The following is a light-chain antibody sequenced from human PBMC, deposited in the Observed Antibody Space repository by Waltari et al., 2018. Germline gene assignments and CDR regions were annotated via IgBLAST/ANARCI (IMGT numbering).Light chain of an antibody. V-gene: IGLV4-69*01. CDR3: QTWGTGIQV. Sequence: HLVLPQSPSPSASLGAPVPLTCTLSSGPRSYAIAWHQQHPEKGPRYLMKLNSDGSHSKGDGIPDRFSGSSSGAERYLTISSLQSEDEADYYCQTWGTGIQVFGGGTKLTVL. J-gene: IGLJ2*01. CDR2: LNSDGSH. CDR1: SGPRSYA.